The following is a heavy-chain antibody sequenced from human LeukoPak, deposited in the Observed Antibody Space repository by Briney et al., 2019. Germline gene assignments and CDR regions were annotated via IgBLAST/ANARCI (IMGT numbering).Heavy chain of an antibody. V-gene: IGHV1-18*01. CDR1: GYTFTSYG. D-gene: IGHD2-15*01. CDR3: ARASVAGYCSGGSCYSVYYYYYYMDV. Sequence: ASVKVSCKASGYTFTSYGISWARQAPGQGLEWMGWISACNGNTNYAQKLQGRVTMTTDTSTSTAYMELRSLRSDDTAVYYCARASVAGYCSGGSCYSVYYYYYYMDVWGKGTTVTVSS. CDR2: ISACNGNT. J-gene: IGHJ6*03.